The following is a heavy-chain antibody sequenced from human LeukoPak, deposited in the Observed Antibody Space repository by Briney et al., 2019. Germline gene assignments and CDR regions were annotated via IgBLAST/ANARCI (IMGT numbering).Heavy chain of an antibody. CDR1: GFTFSSYG. CDR3: AKDRGEQWLVTSSDY. J-gene: IGHJ4*02. Sequence: GGSLRLSCAASGFTFSSYGMHWVRQAPGKGLEWVAVISYDGSNKYYVDSVKGRFTISRDNSENTLYLQMNSLRPEDTAVYYCAKDRGEQWLVTSSDYWGQGTLVTVSS. CDR2: ISYDGSNK. V-gene: IGHV3-30*18. D-gene: IGHD6-19*01.